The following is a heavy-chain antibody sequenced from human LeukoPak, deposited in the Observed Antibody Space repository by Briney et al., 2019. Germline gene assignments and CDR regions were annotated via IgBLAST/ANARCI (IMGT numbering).Heavy chain of an antibody. J-gene: IGHJ6*03. V-gene: IGHV4-34*01. D-gene: IGHD1-26*01. Sequence: SETLSLTCAVYGGSFSGYYWSRIRQPPGKGLEWIGEINHSGSTNYNPSLKSRVTISVDTSKNQFSLKLSSVTAADTAVYYCARVWENYYYYYMDVWGKGTTVTVSS. CDR2: INHSGST. CDR3: ARVWENYYYYYMDV. CDR1: GGSFSGYY.